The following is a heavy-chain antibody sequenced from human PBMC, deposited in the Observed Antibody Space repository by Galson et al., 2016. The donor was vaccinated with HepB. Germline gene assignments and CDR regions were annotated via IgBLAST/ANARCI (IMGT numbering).Heavy chain of an antibody. CDR1: GGSISTYY. V-gene: IGHV4-59*12. Sequence: SETLSLTCTVSGGSISTYYWSWVRQPPGKGLEWIGYIYNGGSTNYNPSLKSRVTISVDKSKNQFSLRLSSVTAADTAVYYCARGADCSGGTCYYDYWGQGTLVTRSS. D-gene: IGHD2-15*01. J-gene: IGHJ4*02. CDR3: ARGADCSGGTCYYDY. CDR2: IYNGGST.